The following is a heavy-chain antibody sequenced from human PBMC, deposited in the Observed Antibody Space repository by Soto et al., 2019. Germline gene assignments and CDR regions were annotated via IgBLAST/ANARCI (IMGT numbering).Heavy chain of an antibody. CDR1: GFSFRNHY. CDR3: VSGPDFGAWIDCFDD. CDR2: ITKSGNTI. D-gene: IGHD4-17*01. J-gene: IGHJ4*02. V-gene: IGHV3-11*01. Sequence: GGSLRLSCAASGFSFRNHYMAWIRQVPGKGLEWISYITKSGNTIKYADSVKGRFTISRDNAKDSLYLQMNSLRAEDTAVYYCVSGPDFGAWIDCFDDWGRGALVPVAS.